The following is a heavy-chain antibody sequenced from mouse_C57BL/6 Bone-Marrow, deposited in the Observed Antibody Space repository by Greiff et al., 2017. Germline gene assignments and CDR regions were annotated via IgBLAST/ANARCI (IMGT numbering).Heavy chain of an antibody. CDR3: ARDAY. J-gene: IGHJ3*01. CDR1: CYTFTSYW. V-gene: IGHV1-69*01. Sequence: VQLQQPGAELVMPGASVKLSCKASCYTFTSYWMHWVKQRPGQGLEWIGEIDPSDSYTNYNQKFKGKSTLTVDKSSSTAYMQLSSLTSEDSAVYYCARDAYWGQGTLVTVSA. CDR2: IDPSDSYT.